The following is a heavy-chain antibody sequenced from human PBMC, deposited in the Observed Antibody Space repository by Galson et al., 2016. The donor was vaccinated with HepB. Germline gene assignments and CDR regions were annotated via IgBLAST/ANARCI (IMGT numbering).Heavy chain of an antibody. D-gene: IGHD3-3*01. CDR1: GFTFSTYS. CDR3: ARAETKRITIFGVDF. J-gene: IGHJ4*02. CDR2: TSSSSSYI. Sequence: SLRLSCAASGFTFSTYSMNWVRQAPGKGLEWVSSTSSSSSYIYYADSVKGRFTISRDNAKNPLYLQMNSLSAEDTAVYFCARAETKRITIFGVDFWGQGTLVTVSS. V-gene: IGHV3-21*01.